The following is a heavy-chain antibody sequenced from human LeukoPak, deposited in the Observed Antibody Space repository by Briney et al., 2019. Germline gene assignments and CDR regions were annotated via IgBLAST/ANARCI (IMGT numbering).Heavy chain of an antibody. CDR1: GFTFSTYA. CDR2: ISAGDGST. CDR3: ASPPPVTTGVAY. D-gene: IGHD4-17*01. J-gene: IGHJ4*02. Sequence: GGSLRLSCAASGFTFSTYAMSWVRQAPGKGLEWVSSISAGDGSTYYADSVKGRFTISRDNSMATLCLQMSSLRAEDTAVYYCASPPPVTTGVAYWGQGTLVTVSS. V-gene: IGHV3-23*01.